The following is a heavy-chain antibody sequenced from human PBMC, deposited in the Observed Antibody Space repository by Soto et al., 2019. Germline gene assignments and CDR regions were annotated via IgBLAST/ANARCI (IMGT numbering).Heavy chain of an antibody. D-gene: IGHD6-6*01. CDR2: ISGSGGST. CDR3: AKDSEYSSSFGLFDY. CDR1: GFTFSSYA. V-gene: IGHV3-23*01. J-gene: IGHJ4*02. Sequence: PGGSMRLSYAASGFTFSSYAMSWVRQAPGKGLEWVSAISGSGGSTYYADSVKGRFTISRDNSKNTLYLQMNSLRAEDTAVYYCAKDSEYSSSFGLFDYWGQGTLVTVSS.